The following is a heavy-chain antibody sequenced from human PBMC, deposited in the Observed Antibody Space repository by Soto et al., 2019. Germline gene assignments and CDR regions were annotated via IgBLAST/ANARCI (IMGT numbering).Heavy chain of an antibody. V-gene: IGHV1-46*01. CDR3: ARIVSAMIFSSWFDP. CDR1: GYTFTSYY. CDR2: INPSGGST. Sequence: ASVKVSCKASGYTFTSYYMHWVRQAPGQGLEWMGIINPSGGSTSYAQKFQGRVTMTRDTSTSTVHMELSSLRSEDTAVYYCARIVSAMIFSSWFDPWGQGTLVTVSS. D-gene: IGHD3-22*01. J-gene: IGHJ5*02.